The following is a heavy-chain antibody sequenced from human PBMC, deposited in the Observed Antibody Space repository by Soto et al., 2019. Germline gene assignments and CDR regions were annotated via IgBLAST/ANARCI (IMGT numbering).Heavy chain of an antibody. CDR3: ARAPTTAKNHYYYYYMDV. V-gene: IGHV1-69*02. CDR2: IIPILGIA. CDR1: GGTFSSYT. Sequence: ASVKVSCKASGGTFSSYTISWVRQAPGQGLEWMGRIIPILGIANYAQKFQGRVTITADKSTSTAYMELSSLRSEDTAVYYCARAPTTAKNHYYYYYMDVWGKGTTVTVS. J-gene: IGHJ6*03. D-gene: IGHD4-17*01.